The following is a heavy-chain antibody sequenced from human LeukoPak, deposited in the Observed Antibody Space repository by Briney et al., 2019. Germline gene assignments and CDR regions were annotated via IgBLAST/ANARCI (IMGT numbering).Heavy chain of an antibody. CDR1: GGTFSSYA. J-gene: IGHJ3*02. CDR3: ARDAERWLQWAHAFDI. V-gene: IGHV1-69*01. D-gene: IGHD5-24*01. CDR2: IIPIFGTA. Sequence: GASVKVSCKASGGTFSSYAISWVRQAPGQGLEWMGGIIPIFGTANYAQKFQGRVTITADESTSTAFMELSSLRSEDTAVYYCARDAERWLQWAHAFDIWGQGTMVTVSS.